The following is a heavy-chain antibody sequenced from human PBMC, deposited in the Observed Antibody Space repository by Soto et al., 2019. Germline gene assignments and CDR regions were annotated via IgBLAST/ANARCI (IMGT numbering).Heavy chain of an antibody. CDR3: ARDNDRLQLGGNYYYILDV. CDR2: IIPLFRTP. CDR1: GGTFSSSA. J-gene: IGHJ6*02. D-gene: IGHD4-4*01. V-gene: IGHV1-69*12. Sequence: QVQLVQSGAEMKEPGSSVKVSCKTSGGTFSSSAISWLRQAPGQGLEWMGGIIPLFRTPDYAQKFQGRVTIAADESTSTAYMELSSLRSEDMAVYYCARDNDRLQLGGNYYYILDVWGQGTTITVS.